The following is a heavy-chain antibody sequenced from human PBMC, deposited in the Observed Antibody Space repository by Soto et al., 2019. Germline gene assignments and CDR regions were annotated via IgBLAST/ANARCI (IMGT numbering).Heavy chain of an antibody. Sequence: QVQLVESGGGVVQPGRSLRLSCAASGFTFSSYGMHWVRQAPGKGLEWVAVISYDGSNKYYADSVKGRFTISRDNSKNTLYLQMNSLRAEDTAVYYCAKDHGTYDFWSGYLSYYYYGMTSGAKGPRSPSP. CDR3: AKDHGTYDFWSGYLSYYYYGMTS. D-gene: IGHD3-3*01. J-gene: IGHJ6*02. V-gene: IGHV3-30*18. CDR1: GFTFSSYG. CDR2: ISYDGSNK.